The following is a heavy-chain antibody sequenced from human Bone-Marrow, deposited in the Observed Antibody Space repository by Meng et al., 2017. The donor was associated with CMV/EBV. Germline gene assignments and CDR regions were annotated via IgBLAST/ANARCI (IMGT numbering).Heavy chain of an antibody. CDR3: AKDRAATIHFDY. V-gene: IGHV3-23*01. CDR1: GFTFSSYA. D-gene: IGHD5-24*01. CDR2: ISGSGGST. Sequence: GSLRLSCAASGFTFSSYAMSWVRQAPGKGLEWVSAISGSGGSTYYADSVKGRFTISRDNSKNTLYLQMNSLRAEDTAVYYCAKDRAATIHFDYWGQGTLVTVSS. J-gene: IGHJ4*02.